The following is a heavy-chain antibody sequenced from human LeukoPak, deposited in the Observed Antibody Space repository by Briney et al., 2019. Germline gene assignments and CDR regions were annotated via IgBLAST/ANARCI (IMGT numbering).Heavy chain of an antibody. CDR2: IYTGGSS. D-gene: IGHD3-16*01. J-gene: IGHJ4*02. V-gene: IGHV3-53*01. CDR1: GFTVSSTY. CDR3: ASKMLPDAEKGPAY. Sequence: GGSLRLSCVVSGFTVSSTYMSWVRQVPGRGLEWVSSIYTGGSSYTADSVKGRFTISRDSSKNTLYLHMYSLRVDDTAVYFCASKMLPDAEKGPAYWGQGTLVTVSS.